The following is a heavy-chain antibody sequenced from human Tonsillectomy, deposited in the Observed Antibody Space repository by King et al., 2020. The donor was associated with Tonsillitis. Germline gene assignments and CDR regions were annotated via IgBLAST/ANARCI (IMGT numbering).Heavy chain of an antibody. Sequence: VQLVESGGGVVQPGRSLRLTCAASGFTFSSYGMHWIRQAPGKGLEWVAVISNDGSNKDYADSVKGRFTISRDNSENTLYLQMNSLRAEDTAVYYCAKGFSSSGWFYFDYWGQGTLVTVSS. V-gene: IGHV3-30*18. CDR3: AKGFSSSGWFYFDY. CDR2: ISNDGSNK. CDR1: GFTFSSYG. D-gene: IGHD6-19*01. J-gene: IGHJ4*02.